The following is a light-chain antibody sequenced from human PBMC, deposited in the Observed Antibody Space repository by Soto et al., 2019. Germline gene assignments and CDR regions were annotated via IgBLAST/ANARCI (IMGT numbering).Light chain of an antibody. Sequence: DIQRTPSHSKLSPSVGDRVTITCRASQSISSWLAWYQQKPGKPPKVLIYGASNLQSGVPPRFSGSGSGTDFTLAISSLQPEDSATYYCLQDINYPWTFGQGTKV. CDR3: LQDINYPWT. V-gene: IGKV1-5*01. CDR2: GAS. CDR1: QSISSW. J-gene: IGKJ1*01.